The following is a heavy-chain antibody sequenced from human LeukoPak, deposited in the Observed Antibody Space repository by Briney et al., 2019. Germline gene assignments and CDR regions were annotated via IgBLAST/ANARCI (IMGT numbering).Heavy chain of an antibody. V-gene: IGHV1-8*03. Sequence: ASVKVSCKASGYTFTSYDINWVRQATGQGLEWMGWMNPNSGNTGYAQKFQGRVTITRNTSISTAYMELSSLRSEDTAVYYCARSRGAYYYGSGSYRYYMDVWGKGTTVAVSS. CDR1: GYTFTSYD. CDR3: ARSRGAYYYGSGSYRYYMDV. J-gene: IGHJ6*03. CDR2: MNPNSGNT. D-gene: IGHD3-10*01.